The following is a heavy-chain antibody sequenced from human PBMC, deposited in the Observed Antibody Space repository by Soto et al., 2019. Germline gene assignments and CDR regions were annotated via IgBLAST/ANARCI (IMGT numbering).Heavy chain of an antibody. CDR2: ISAYNGNT. Sequence: QVQLVQSGAEVKKPGASVKVSCKASGYTFTSYGISWVRQAPGQGLEWMGWISAYNGNTNYAQKLQGRVTMTTDTSTSTAYMELRSLRSDDTAVYYCAGDRRMELGTAACPPNFDYWGQGTLVTVSS. CDR3: AGDRRMELGTAACPPNFDY. D-gene: IGHD6-13*01. J-gene: IGHJ4*02. V-gene: IGHV1-18*01. CDR1: GYTFTSYG.